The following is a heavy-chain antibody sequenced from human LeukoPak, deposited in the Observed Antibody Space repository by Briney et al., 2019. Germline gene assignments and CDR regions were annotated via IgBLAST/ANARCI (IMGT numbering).Heavy chain of an antibody. V-gene: IGHV3-23*01. Sequence: GGSLRLSCTVSGFTFGNYAMTWVRQRPGKGLESVSSASTDGTPYYAHSVKGRFTISRDNSKSPLYLRMHSLIAEDTAVYYCGERRQGGYCSHPDFWGKGTTVTVSS. D-gene: IGHD3-16*02. CDR1: GFTFGNYA. CDR3: GERRQGGYCSHPDF. J-gene: IGHJ6*04. CDR2: ASTDGTP.